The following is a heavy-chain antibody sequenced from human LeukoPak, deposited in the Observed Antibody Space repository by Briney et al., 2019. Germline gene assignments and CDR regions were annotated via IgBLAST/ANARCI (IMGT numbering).Heavy chain of an antibody. V-gene: IGHV3-30*02. D-gene: IGHD4-17*01. CDR2: IRYDGSNE. J-gene: IGHJ4*02. CDR3: AKDLYGDYTEDY. Sequence: GGSLRLSCAASGFTFSSYGMHWVRQAPGKGLEWVAFIRYDGSNEYYGDSVKGRFTISRDNSKNTLYLQMNSLRAEDTAVYYCAKDLYGDYTEDYWGQGTLVTVSS. CDR1: GFTFSSYG.